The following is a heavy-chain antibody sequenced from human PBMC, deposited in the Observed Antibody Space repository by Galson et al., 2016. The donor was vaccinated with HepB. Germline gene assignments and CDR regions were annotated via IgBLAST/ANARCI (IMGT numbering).Heavy chain of an antibody. CDR1: GFSLSTRGVG. V-gene: IGHV2-5*02. CDR2: IYWDDDE. D-gene: IGHD1-14*01. J-gene: IGHJ4*02. Sequence: PALVKPTQTLTLTCTFSGFSLSTRGVGVGWIRQPPGKALEWLALIYWDDDERYSPYLKSRLTVIKDTSRNQVALRMTNLDPVDTATYYCAHRLPITGGGFNFWGQGAQVTVSS. CDR3: AHRLPITGGGFNF.